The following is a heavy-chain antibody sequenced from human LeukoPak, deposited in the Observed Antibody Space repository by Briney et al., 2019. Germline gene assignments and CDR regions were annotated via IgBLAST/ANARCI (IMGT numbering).Heavy chain of an antibody. V-gene: IGHV1-2*02. D-gene: IGHD2-15*01. CDR2: INPNSGGT. CDR1: GYTFTGYY. CDR3: ARSFTATPYYYYGMDV. Sequence: ASVKVSCKASGYTFTGYYMHWVRQAPGQGLEWMGWINPNSGGTDYAQKFQGRVTMTRDTSISTAYMELSRLRSDDTAVYYCARSFTATPYYYYGMDVWGQGTTVTVSS. J-gene: IGHJ6*02.